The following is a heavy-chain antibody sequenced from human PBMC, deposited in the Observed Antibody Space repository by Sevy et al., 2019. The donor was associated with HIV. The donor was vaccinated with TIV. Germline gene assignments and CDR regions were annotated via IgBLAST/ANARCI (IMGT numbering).Heavy chain of an antibody. CDR3: ASKRGYSSGPFDY. V-gene: IGHV4-30-4*01. CDR2: IYYSGGT. Sequence: SETLSLTCTVSGGSVSSSDYYWSLIRQPPGKGLQWVGYIYYSGGTYYNPFLNSRVSMSVDTSKSQFSLKLSSVTAADTAVYYCASKRGYSSGPFDYWGQGTLVTVSS. J-gene: IGHJ4*02. CDR1: GGSVSSSDYY. D-gene: IGHD5-18*01.